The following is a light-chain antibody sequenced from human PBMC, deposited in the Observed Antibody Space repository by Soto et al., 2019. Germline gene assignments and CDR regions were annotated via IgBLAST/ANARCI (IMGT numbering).Light chain of an antibody. Sequence: EVVLTQSPLSLPVTVGQPATVSCRSSQSLLFFNGITYLTWFHQRPGQPPRRLISEDSNRDYGVADRFSDSGSGTDFTLEISRVEAEDDGLFYCMQGTHWPLTFGGGTRVEIK. CDR1: QSLLFFNGITY. CDR3: MQGTHWPLT. J-gene: IGKJ4*01. CDR2: EDS. V-gene: IGKV2-30*01.